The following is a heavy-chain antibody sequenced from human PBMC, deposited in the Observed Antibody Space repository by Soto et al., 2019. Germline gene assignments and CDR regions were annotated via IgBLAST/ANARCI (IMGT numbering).Heavy chain of an antibody. J-gene: IGHJ4*02. CDR1: GFTFSSYA. V-gene: IGHV3-23*01. D-gene: IGHD2-15*01. CDR2: ISTGGGTT. CDR3: AKESQVVVAATSDY. Sequence: GESLRLSCEVSGFTFSSYAMNWVRQAPGKGLEWVSAISTGGGTTYYADSVKGRFTISRDNSKNTLYLQMNSLRAEDTAVYYCAKESQVVVAATSDYWGQGTLVTVSS.